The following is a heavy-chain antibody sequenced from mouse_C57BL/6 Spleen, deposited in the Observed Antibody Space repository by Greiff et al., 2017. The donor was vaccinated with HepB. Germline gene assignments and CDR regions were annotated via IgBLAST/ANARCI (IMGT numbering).Heavy chain of an antibody. V-gene: IGHV5-4*01. J-gene: IGHJ4*01. CDR3: ARDGSLYYAMDY. CDR2: ISDGGSYT. Sequence: EVQLVESGGGLVKPGGSLKLSCAASGFTFSSYAMSWVRQTPEKRLEWVATISDGGSYTYYPDNVKGRFTISRDNAKNNLYLQMSHLKSGDTAMFYCARDGSLYYAMDYWGQGTSVTVAS. CDR1: GFTFSSYA.